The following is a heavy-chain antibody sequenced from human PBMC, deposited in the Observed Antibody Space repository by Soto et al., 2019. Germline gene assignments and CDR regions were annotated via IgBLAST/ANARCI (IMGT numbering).Heavy chain of an antibody. D-gene: IGHD3-16*01. CDR2: ISPYNGDT. Sequence: VQLVQSGAEVKKPGASVKVSCKASGYTFSRYGISWVRQAPGQGLEWMGWISPYNGDTNYAQKVQGRVTMTTDTSTSRAFMNLMSLRYDDTAVYDCARIGSVPYYYYGLDVWGQGTTVTVSS. V-gene: IGHV1-18*01. CDR3: ARIGSVPYYYYGLDV. J-gene: IGHJ6*02. CDR1: GYTFSRYG.